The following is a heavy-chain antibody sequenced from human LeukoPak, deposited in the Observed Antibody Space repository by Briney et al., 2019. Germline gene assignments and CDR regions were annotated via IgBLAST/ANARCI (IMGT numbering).Heavy chain of an antibody. V-gene: IGHV1-2*02. J-gene: IGHJ4*02. CDR2: INPNSGGT. Sequence: ASGKVSCKASGYTFTDYYMQWVRQAPGQRLEWMGWINPNSGGTYYAQKFQGRVTLTRDTSITTAYMELSRLRSDDTAVYYCVREIRAISVTADWGQGTLVTVSS. CDR3: VREIRAISVTAD. CDR1: GYTFTDYY. D-gene: IGHD2-21*02.